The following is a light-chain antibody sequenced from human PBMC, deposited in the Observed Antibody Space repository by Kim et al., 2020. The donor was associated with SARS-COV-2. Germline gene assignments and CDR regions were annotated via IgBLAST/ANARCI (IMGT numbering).Light chain of an antibody. CDR1: DIGSLP. Sequence: SYELTQPPSVSVAPGQTARITCGGNDIGSLPVHWYQQKPGQAPLLVISYDSDRPSGIPERFSGSNSGNTATLTISRVEAGDEADYFCQVWDSTSDHPWVFGGGNQLTVL. J-gene: IGLJ3*02. CDR3: QVWDSTSDHPWV. CDR2: YDS. V-gene: IGLV3-21*02.